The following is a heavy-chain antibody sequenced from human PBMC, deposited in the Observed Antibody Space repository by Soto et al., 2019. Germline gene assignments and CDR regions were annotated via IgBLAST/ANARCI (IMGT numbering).Heavy chain of an antibody. Sequence: GGSLRLSCAASGFTFSSYGMHWVRQAPGKGLEWVAVISYDGSNKYYADFVKGRFTISRDNSKNTLYLQMNSLRAEDTAVYYCASIAAPYWGQGTLVTVSS. CDR2: ISYDGSNK. D-gene: IGHD6-13*01. CDR3: ASIAAPY. V-gene: IGHV3-30*03. CDR1: GFTFSSYG. J-gene: IGHJ4*02.